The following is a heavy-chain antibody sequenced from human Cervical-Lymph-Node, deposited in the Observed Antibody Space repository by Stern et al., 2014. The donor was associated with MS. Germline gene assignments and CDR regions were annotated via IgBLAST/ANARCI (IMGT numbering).Heavy chain of an antibody. D-gene: IGHD1-1*01. J-gene: IGHJ3*02. CDR1: GFTFDDYV. Sequence: EVQMVDSGGGLVQPGRSLRLSCAASGFTFDDYVMHWVRQVPGQGLEWVSGGSRNNVSLGYADSGKGRFAISRDSAKNSLYLQMDSLREDDTALYFCSKDQTGKTSGAAFDIWGQGTMVTVSS. CDR3: SKDQTGKTSGAAFDI. V-gene: IGHV3-9*01. CDR2: GSRNNVSL.